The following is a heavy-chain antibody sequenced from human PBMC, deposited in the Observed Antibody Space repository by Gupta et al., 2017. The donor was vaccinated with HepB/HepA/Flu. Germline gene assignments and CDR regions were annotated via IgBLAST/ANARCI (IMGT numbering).Heavy chain of an antibody. V-gene: IGHV3-23*01. CDR3: AKVYSGSYSGSYFDY. CDR2: ISGSGGST. D-gene: IGHD1-26*01. Sequence: EVQLLESGGGLVQPGGSLRLSCAASGFTFSSYAMRWVRQAPGKGLEWVSAISGSGGSTYYADSVKGRFTISRDNSKNTLYLQMNSLRAEDTAVYYCAKVYSGSYSGSYFDYWGQGTLVTVSS. J-gene: IGHJ4*02. CDR1: GFTFSSYA.